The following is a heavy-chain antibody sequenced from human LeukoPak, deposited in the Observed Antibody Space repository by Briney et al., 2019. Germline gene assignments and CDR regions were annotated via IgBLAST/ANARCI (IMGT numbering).Heavy chain of an antibody. CDR3: AKSTSGLLWFGELSPDY. Sequence: PGGSLRLSCAASGFTFSSYGMNWVRQAPGKGLEWVSYISSSSSTIYYADSVKGRFTISRDNSKNTLYLQMNSLRAEDTAVYYCAKSTSGLLWFGELSPDYWGQGTLVTVSS. V-gene: IGHV3-48*01. D-gene: IGHD3-10*01. CDR1: GFTFSSYG. J-gene: IGHJ4*02. CDR2: ISSSSSTI.